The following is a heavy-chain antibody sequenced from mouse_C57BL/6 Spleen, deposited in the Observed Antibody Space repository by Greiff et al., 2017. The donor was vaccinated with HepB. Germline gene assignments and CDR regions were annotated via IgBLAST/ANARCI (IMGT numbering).Heavy chain of an antibody. CDR2: IDPETGGT. Sequence: QVQLQQSGAELVRPGASVTLSCKASGYTFTDYEMHWVKQTPVHGLEWIGAIDPETGGTAYNQKFKGKAILTADKSSSTAYRELRSLTSEDSAVYYCTRPYSNYLDYWGQGTTLTVSS. D-gene: IGHD2-5*01. CDR3: TRPYSNYLDY. V-gene: IGHV1-15*01. J-gene: IGHJ2*01. CDR1: GYTFTDYE.